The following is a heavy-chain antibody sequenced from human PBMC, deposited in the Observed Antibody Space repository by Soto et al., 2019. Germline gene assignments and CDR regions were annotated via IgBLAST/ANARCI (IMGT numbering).Heavy chain of an antibody. CDR2: SNHSGST. V-gene: IGHV4-34*01. J-gene: IGHJ6*02. Sequence: SETLSLTCAVYGGSFSGYYWSWIRQPPGKGLEWIGESNHSGSTNYNPSLKSRVTISVDTSKNQFSLKLSSVTAADTAVYYCATISAAWTGYSSGWYLYSYYGMHVWGQGTTVTVSS. CDR3: ATISAAWTGYSSGWYLYSYYGMHV. D-gene: IGHD6-19*01. CDR1: GGSFSGYY.